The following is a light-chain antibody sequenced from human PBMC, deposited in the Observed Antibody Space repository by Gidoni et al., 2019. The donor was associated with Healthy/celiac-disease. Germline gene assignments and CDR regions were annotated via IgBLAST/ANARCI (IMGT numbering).Light chain of an antibody. Sequence: QSALTQPASVSGSPGQSITISCTGTSSDVGSYNFVSWYQQPPGKAPKFMIYEVTKRPSGVSNRFSGSKSGNTASLTISGLQAEDEADYYCCSYAGSSSSWVFGGGTKLTVL. CDR1: SSDVGSYNF. CDR3: CSYAGSSSSWV. CDR2: EVT. V-gene: IGLV2-23*02. J-gene: IGLJ3*02.